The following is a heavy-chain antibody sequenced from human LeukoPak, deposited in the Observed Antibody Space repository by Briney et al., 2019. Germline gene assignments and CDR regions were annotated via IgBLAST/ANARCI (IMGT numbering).Heavy chain of an antibody. CDR3: ARGPYDNSGYRFDY. V-gene: IGHV3-7*01. CDR1: GFTFSSYW. Sequence: PPGGSLRLSCAASGFTFSSYWMSWVRQAPGKGLEWVASIKQDGSEKYYVDSVKGRFTISRDNAKNTLYLQMNSLRAEDTAVYYCARGPYDNSGYRFDYWGQGTLVTVSS. J-gene: IGHJ4*02. D-gene: IGHD3-22*01. CDR2: IKQDGSEK.